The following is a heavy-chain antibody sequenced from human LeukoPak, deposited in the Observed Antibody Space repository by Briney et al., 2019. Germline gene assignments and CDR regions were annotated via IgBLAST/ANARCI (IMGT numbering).Heavy chain of an antibody. CDR2: ISGSGGST. D-gene: IGHD3-22*01. J-gene: IGHJ4*02. CDR3: AKAEGYYDSSGYYYLFDY. Sequence: GGSLRLSWAASGFTFSSYAMSWVRQAPGKGLEWVSAISGSGGSTYYADSVKGRFTISRDNSKNTLYLQMNSLRAEDTAVYYCAKAEGYYDSSGYYYLFDYWGQGTLVTVSS. CDR1: GFTFSSYA. V-gene: IGHV3-23*01.